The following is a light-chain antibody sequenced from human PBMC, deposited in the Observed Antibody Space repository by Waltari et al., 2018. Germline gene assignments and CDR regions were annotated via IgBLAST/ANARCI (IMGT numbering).Light chain of an antibody. Sequence: QSALTQPRSVSGSPGQSVTIPCTGTSSDVGGYNYVSWYQQHPGKAPKLMIYDVSKRPSGVPDRFSGSKSGNTASLTISGLQAEDEADYYCCSYAGSYTWVFGGGTKLTVL. CDR2: DVS. CDR3: CSYAGSYTWV. J-gene: IGLJ3*02. V-gene: IGLV2-11*01. CDR1: SSDVGGYNY.